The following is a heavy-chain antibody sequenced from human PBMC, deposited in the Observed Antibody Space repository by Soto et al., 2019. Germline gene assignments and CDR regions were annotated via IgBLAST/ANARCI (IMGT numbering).Heavy chain of an antibody. J-gene: IGHJ6*04. V-gene: IGHV4-39*01. Sequence: SETLSLTCTVSGGSISSSSYYWGWIRQPPGKGLEWIGSIYYSGSTYYNPSLKSRATISVDTSKNQFAVKLSSVTAADTAVYYCARRPERFGELYGYYGMDVWGKGTTVTVSS. D-gene: IGHD3-10*01. CDR1: GGSISSSSYY. CDR2: IYYSGST. CDR3: ARRPERFGELYGYYGMDV.